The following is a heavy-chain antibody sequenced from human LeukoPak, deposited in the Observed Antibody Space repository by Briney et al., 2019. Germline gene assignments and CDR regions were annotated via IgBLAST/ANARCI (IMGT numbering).Heavy chain of an antibody. V-gene: IGHV4-59*01. CDR1: GGSISDYY. CDR2: IYYSGST. D-gene: IGHD6-25*01. CDR3: ARSAIDAFDI. Sequence: PSETLSLTCTVSGGSISDYYWSWIRQPPGKGLEWIGYIYYSGSTNYNPSLKSRVTISVDTSKNRLSLELSSVTAADTAVYYCARSAIDAFDIWGQGTMVTVSS. J-gene: IGHJ3*02.